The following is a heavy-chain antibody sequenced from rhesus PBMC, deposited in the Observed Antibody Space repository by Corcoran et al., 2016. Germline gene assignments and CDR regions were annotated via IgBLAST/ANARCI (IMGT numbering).Heavy chain of an antibody. V-gene: IGHV1-111*02. CDR3: TIGGAGAFDF. J-gene: IGHJ3*01. D-gene: IGHD1-44*02. CDR2: VDPEDGEA. CDR1: GYTFTDYY. Sequence: EVQLVQSGAEVKKPGASVKISCKASGYTFTDYYLHWVRQAPGKGLEWMGRVDPEDGEAIHAQKFQGIVTITADTSTDTAYMGLSSLGSEATAVYCCTIGGAGAFDFWGQGLRVTVSS.